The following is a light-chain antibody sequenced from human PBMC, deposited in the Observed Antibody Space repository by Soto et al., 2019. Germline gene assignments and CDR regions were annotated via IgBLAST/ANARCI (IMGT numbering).Light chain of an antibody. V-gene: IGLV2-14*01. J-gene: IGLJ1*01. CDR1: SSDVGGYNY. CDR3: SSYTSSSTHNYV. CDR2: DVS. Sequence: QSALTQPASVSGSPGQSINISCTGTSSDVGGYNYVSWYQQHPGKAPKLMIYDVSNRPSGVSNRFSGSKSGNTASLTISGLQAEDEADYYCSSYTSSSTHNYVFGTGTQLTVL.